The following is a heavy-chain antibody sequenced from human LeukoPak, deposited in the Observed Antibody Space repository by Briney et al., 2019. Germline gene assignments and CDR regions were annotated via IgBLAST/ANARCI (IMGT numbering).Heavy chain of an antibody. D-gene: IGHD1-26*01. J-gene: IGHJ5*02. CDR3: AREYPKGGSYRFDP. V-gene: IGHV4-34*01. CDR2: INHSGST. CDR1: GGSFSGYY. Sequence: PSETLSLTCAVYGGSFSGYYWSWIRQPPGKGLEWIGEINHSGSTNYNPSLKSRDTISVDTPKNQFSLKLSSVTAADTAVYYCAREYPKGGSYRFDPWGQGTLVTVSS.